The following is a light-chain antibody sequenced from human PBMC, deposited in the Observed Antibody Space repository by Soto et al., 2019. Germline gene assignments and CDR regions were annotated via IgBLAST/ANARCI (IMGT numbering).Light chain of an antibody. V-gene: IGLV2-14*01. CDR3: SSYTSSSTVV. J-gene: IGLJ2*01. Sequence: QSVLTQPASVSGSPGQSITISCTGTSSDVGGYKYVSWYQQHPGKAPKLMISEVNNRPSGVSNRFSGSKSGNTASLTIFGLQAEDEADYYCSSYTSSSTVVFVGGTQLTVL. CDR1: SSDVGGYKY. CDR2: EVN.